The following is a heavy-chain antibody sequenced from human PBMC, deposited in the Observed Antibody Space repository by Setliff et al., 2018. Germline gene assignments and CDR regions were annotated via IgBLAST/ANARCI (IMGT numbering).Heavy chain of an antibody. CDR1: GYTFTSYD. Sequence: ASVKVSCKASGYTFTSYDINWVRQATGQGLEWMGWMNPNSGNTGYAQKFQGRVTMTRNTSISTAYMDLSSLRSEDTAVYYCARDPASSGYDTYYYYYYGMDVWGQGTTVTVSS. CDR2: MNPNSGNT. J-gene: IGHJ6*02. D-gene: IGHD5-12*01. CDR3: ARDPASSGYDTYYYYYYGMDV. V-gene: IGHV1-8*02.